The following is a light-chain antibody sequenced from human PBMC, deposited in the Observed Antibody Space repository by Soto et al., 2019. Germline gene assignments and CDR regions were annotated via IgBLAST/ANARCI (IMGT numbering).Light chain of an antibody. Sequence: EIVLTQSPATLSLSPGERATLSCRASQSVSSSYLAWYQQKPGQAPRLLIYGASSSATGIPARFIGSGSGTDFTLTISSLEPEDFAVDYCQQYGSSPQPFGGGTKVEIK. CDR2: GAS. V-gene: IGKV3-20*01. J-gene: IGKJ4*01. CDR1: QSVSSSY. CDR3: QQYGSSPQP.